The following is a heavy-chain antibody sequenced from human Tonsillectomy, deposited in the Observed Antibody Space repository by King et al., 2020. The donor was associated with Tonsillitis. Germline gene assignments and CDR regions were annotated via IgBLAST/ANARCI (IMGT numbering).Heavy chain of an antibody. J-gene: IGHJ5*02. CDR3: AGHPPTVVTLRRANWFDP. CDR2: IYYSGST. CDR1: GGSISSSSYY. D-gene: IGHD4-23*01. V-gene: IGHV4-39*01. Sequence: QLQESGPGLVKPSETLSLTCTVSGGSISSSSYYWGWIRQPPGKGLEWIGSIYYSGSTYYNPSLKSRVTISVDTSKNQFSLKLSSVTAADTAVYYCAGHPPTVVTLRRANWFDPWGQGTLVTVSS.